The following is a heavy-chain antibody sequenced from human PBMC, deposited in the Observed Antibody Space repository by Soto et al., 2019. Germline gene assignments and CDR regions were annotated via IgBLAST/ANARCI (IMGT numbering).Heavy chain of an antibody. Sequence: GESLKISCKGSRYSFTSYWIGWVRQMPGKGLEWMGIIYPGDSDTRYSPSFQGQVTISADKSISTAYLQWSSLKASDTAMYYCARAPYYYYDSSGYESDAFDIWGQGTMVTVSS. J-gene: IGHJ3*02. CDR1: RYSFTSYW. V-gene: IGHV5-51*01. D-gene: IGHD3-22*01. CDR2: IYPGDSDT. CDR3: ARAPYYYYDSSGYESDAFDI.